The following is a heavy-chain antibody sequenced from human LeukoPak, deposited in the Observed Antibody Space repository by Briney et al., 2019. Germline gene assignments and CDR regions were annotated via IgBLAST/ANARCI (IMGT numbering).Heavy chain of an antibody. V-gene: IGHV4-34*01. CDR1: GGSFSGYY. D-gene: IGHD6-19*01. J-gene: IGHJ4*02. Sequence: PSETLSLTCAVYGGSFSGYYWGWIRQPPGKGLEWIGEINHSGSTNYNPSLKSRVTISVDTSKNQFSLKLSSVTAADTAVYYCARASRSGWYFYWGQGTLVTVSS. CDR3: ARASRSGWYFY. CDR2: INHSGST.